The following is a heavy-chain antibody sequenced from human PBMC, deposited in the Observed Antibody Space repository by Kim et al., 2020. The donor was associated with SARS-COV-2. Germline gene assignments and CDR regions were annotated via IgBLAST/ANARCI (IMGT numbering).Heavy chain of an antibody. CDR1: GFTFDDYA. V-gene: IGHV3-43*02. CDR2: ISGDGGST. D-gene: IGHD4-17*01. CDR3: AKDIGDYGRYDAFDI. J-gene: IGHJ3*02. Sequence: GGSLRLSCAASGFTFDDYAMHWVRQAPGKGLEWVSLISGDGGSTYYADSVKGRFTISRDNSKNSLYLQMNSLRTEDTALYYCAKDIGDYGRYDAFDIWGQGTMVTVSS.